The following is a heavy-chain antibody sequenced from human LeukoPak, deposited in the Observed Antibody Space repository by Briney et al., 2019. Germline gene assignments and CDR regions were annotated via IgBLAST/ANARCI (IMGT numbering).Heavy chain of an antibody. CDR2: IYSGGST. J-gene: IGHJ4*02. V-gene: IGHV3-66*01. Sequence: GGSLRLSCAASGFTVSSNYMSWVRQAPGKGLEWVSFIYSGGSTYYADSVKGRFTISRDNSKNTLYLQMNSLRAEDTAVYYCARDNRYDILTGYYQDYWGQGTLVTVSS. D-gene: IGHD3-9*01. CDR3: ARDNRYDILTGYYQDY. CDR1: GFTVSSNY.